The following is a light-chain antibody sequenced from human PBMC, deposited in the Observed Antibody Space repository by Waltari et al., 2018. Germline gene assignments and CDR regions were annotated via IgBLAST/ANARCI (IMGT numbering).Light chain of an antibody. CDR3: QQYNNWPPWT. J-gene: IGKJ1*01. CDR1: HSVSSN. V-gene: IGKV3-15*01. CDR2: CAS. Sequence: CRASHSVSSNLALYQQKPGQDPRLLIYCASTRATGIPAGFSGSGSGTEFTLTISSLQSEDFAVYYCQQYNNWPPWTFGQGTKVEIK.